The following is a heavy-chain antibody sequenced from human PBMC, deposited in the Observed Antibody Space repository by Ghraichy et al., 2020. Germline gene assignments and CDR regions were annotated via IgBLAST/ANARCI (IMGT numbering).Heavy chain of an antibody. V-gene: IGHV3-48*01. J-gene: IGHJ4*02. D-gene: IGHD3-22*01. CDR2: ISSSSSTI. CDR3: ARVRTWPTLNSGYWIDY. CDR1: GFTFSTYN. Sequence: LSLTCAASGFTFSTYNMNWVRQAPGKGLEWVSYISSSSSTIYYADSVKGRFTISRDNAKNSLYLQMNSLRAEDMAVYYCARVRTWPTLNSGYWIDYRGQGTLVTVSS.